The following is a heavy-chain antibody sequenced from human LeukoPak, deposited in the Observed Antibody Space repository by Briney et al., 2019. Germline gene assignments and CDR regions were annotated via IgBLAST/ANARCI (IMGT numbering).Heavy chain of an antibody. J-gene: IGHJ4*02. Sequence: PSETLSLTCTVSGGSISSNSYYWGWIRQPPGRGLEWIGSIYYSGSTYYNPSLKRRVTISVDTSKNQFSLKLSSVTAADTAVYYCARHRGGRLAFDYWGQGTLVTVSS. D-gene: IGHD1-26*01. CDR1: GGSISSNSYY. CDR3: ARHRGGRLAFDY. CDR2: IYYSGST. V-gene: IGHV4-39*01.